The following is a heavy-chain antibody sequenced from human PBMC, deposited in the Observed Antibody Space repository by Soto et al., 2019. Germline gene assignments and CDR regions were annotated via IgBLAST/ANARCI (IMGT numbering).Heavy chain of an antibody. CDR2: FNGGNGNI. J-gene: IGHJ4*02. Sequence: QVQLVQSGAEERKPGASVKVSCKAFGYTFSTYAIHWVRRAPGQGLEWMGWFNGGNGNIKYSQKFEGRVTITSDTAATTAYMELNMLRSEDTAVYYCARGNVQGGCLDYWSQGTLVSVSS. V-gene: IGHV1-3*05. CDR3: ARGNVQGGCLDY. CDR1: GYTFSTYA. D-gene: IGHD1-26*01.